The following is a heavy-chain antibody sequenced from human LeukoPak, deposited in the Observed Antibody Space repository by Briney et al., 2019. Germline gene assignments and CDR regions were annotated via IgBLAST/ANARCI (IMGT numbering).Heavy chain of an antibody. CDR3: VKEHVDRAFTRSFEI. Sequence: GGSLRLSCAASGFTFSTNPMCWVRQAPGKGLEWVSAISPDNTYYADSVKGRLTISRDDSKNTVYLQMNSPRAEDTARYYCVKEHVDRAFTRSFEIWGQGTVVTVSS. CDR1: GFTFSTNP. CDR2: ISPDNT. D-gene: IGHD3-10*01. V-gene: IGHV3-23*01. J-gene: IGHJ3*02.